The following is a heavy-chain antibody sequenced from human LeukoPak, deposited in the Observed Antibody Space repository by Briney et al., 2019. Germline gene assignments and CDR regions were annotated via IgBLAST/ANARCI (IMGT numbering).Heavy chain of an antibody. V-gene: IGHV4-34*01. Sequence: PSETLSLTCAAYGGSFSGYYLSWIRQPPGKGLEWIGEINHSGSTNYNPSLKSRVTISVDTSKNQFSLKLSSMTAADTAVYYCSSRDTAMANRNWGQGTLVTVSS. D-gene: IGHD5-18*01. CDR1: GGSFSGYY. J-gene: IGHJ4*02. CDR2: INHSGST. CDR3: SSRDTAMANRN.